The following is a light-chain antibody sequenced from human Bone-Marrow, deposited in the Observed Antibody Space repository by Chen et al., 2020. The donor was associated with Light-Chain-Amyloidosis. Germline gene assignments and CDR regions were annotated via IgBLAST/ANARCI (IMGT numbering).Light chain of an antibody. V-gene: IGLV2-8*01. CDR3: SSYAGDNNYVV. CDR1: SGDVGRYNY. Sequence: QSALTQPPSASGYPGQSVTISCTGTSGDVGRYNYVSWYQQNPCKAPKLMFYEVTKRPSGVPDRFSGSKSGNTASLTVSGLQADYEAEYYCSSYAGDNNYVVFGGGTKLTVL. J-gene: IGLJ2*01. CDR2: EVT.